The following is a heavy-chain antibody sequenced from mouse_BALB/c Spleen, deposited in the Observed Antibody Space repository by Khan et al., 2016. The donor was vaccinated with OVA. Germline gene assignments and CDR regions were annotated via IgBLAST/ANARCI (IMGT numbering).Heavy chain of an antibody. CDR2: IWGGGST. V-gene: IGHV2-3*01. D-gene: IGHD2-1*01. J-gene: IGHJ4*01. CDR1: GFSLTSYG. CDR3: VKQNYGTLYAMDY. Sequence: QVQLKESGPGLVAPSQSLSITCTVSGFSLTSYGVNWVRQPPGKGLEWLGVIWGGGSTTYHSALITRLSIRKDNYKSQVFLKLNSLQTDDTATYYCVKQNYGTLYAMDYWGQGTAVTVSA.